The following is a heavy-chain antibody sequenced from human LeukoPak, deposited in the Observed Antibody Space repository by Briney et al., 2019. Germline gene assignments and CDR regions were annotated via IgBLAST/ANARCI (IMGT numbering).Heavy chain of an antibody. V-gene: IGHV1-2*02. CDR1: GYTFTIYG. CDR3: ARLSGIAAADDYYYYGMDV. J-gene: IGHJ6*02. CDR2: INPKSGGT. Sequence: ASVKVSFKASGYTFTIYGVSWVRQAPGQGVEWMGWINPKSGGTNYAQKFQGRVTMTRDTSISTAYMELSRLRSDDTAVYYCARLSGIAAADDYYYYGMDVWGQGTTVTVSS. D-gene: IGHD6-13*01.